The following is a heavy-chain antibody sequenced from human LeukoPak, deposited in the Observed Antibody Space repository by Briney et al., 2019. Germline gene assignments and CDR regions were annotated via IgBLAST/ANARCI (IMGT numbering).Heavy chain of an antibody. Sequence: GGSLRLSCAASGFTFKDSWMYWVRQAPGKGLEWVSCINGDGSDTNYVDSVKGRFTISRDNAKDTLYLQMNSLRAEDTALYYCARAGRYSSGLSLDYWGQGTLVTVSS. CDR1: GFTFKDSW. V-gene: IGHV3-74*01. J-gene: IGHJ4*02. CDR2: INGDGSDT. D-gene: IGHD6-19*01. CDR3: ARAGRYSSGLSLDY.